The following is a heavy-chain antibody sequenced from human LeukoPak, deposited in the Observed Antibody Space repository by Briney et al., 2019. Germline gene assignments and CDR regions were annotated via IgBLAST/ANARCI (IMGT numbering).Heavy chain of an antibody. D-gene: IGHD4-17*01. Sequence: PSETLSLTCTISGGSISSYYWSWIRQPPGKGLEWIGYIYYSGSTNYNPSLRSRVTISVDTSKNQFSLKLSSVAAADTAVYYCARGGNYGDYDGYFDYWGQGTLVTVSS. CDR1: GGSISSYY. V-gene: IGHV4-59*08. J-gene: IGHJ4*02. CDR2: IYYSGST. CDR3: ARGGNYGDYDGYFDY.